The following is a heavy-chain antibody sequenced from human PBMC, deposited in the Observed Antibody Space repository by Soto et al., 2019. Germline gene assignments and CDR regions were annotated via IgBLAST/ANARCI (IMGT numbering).Heavy chain of an antibody. V-gene: IGHV4-59*01. Sequence: KPSETLSLTCTVSGGSISSYYWSWIRQPPGKGLEWIGYIYYSGSTNYNPSLKSRVTISVDTSKNQFSLKLSSVTAADTAVYYCARAKLDTAMVHYYYYGMDVWGQGTTVTVSS. CDR1: GGSISSYY. CDR2: IYYSGST. CDR3: ARAKLDTAMVHYYYYGMDV. D-gene: IGHD5-18*01. J-gene: IGHJ6*02.